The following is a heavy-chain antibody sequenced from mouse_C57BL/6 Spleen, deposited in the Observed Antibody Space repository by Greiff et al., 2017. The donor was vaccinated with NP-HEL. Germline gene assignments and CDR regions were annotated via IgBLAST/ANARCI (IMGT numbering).Heavy chain of an antibody. Sequence: QVQLQQPGAELVMPGASVKLSCKASGYTFTSYWMHWVKQRPGQGLEWIGEIDPSDSYTNYNQKFKGKSTLTVDKSSSTAYMQLSSLTSEDSAVYYCARYPYGSSYDDAMDYWGQGTSVTVSS. CDR1: GYTFTSYW. CDR2: IDPSDSYT. J-gene: IGHJ4*01. CDR3: ARYPYGSSYDDAMDY. D-gene: IGHD1-1*01. V-gene: IGHV1-69*01.